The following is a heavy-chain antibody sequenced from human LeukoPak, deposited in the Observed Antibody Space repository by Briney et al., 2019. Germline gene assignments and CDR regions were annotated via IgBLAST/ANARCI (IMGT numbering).Heavy chain of an antibody. J-gene: IGHJ4*02. V-gene: IGHV4-30-4*08. CDR3: AKIGITMIGHFDY. D-gene: IGHD3-22*01. CDR2: IYYSGST. CDR1: GGSISSGDYY. Sequence: SETLSLTCTVSGGSISSGDYYWSWIRQPPGKGLEWIGYIYYSGSTYYNPSLKSRVTISVDTSKNQFSLKLSSVTAADTAVYYCAKIGITMIGHFDYWGQGTLVTVSS.